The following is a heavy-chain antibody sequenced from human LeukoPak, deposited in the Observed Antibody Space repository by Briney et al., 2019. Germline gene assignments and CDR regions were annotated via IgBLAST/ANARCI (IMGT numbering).Heavy chain of an antibody. CDR3: ARESGYSYYYFDY. D-gene: IGHD3-22*01. CDR1: GGSFSGYY. V-gene: IGHV4-34*01. J-gene: IGHJ4*02. CDR2: INHSGST. Sequence: PSETLSLTCAVYGGSFSGYYWSWIRQPPGKGLEWIGEINHSGSTNYNPSLKSRVTISVYTSKNQFSLKLSSVTAADTAVYYCARESGYSYYYFDYWGQGTLVTVSS.